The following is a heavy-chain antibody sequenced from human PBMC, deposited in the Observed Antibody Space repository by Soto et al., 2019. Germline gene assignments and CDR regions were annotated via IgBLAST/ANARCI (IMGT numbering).Heavy chain of an antibody. D-gene: IGHD3-3*01. CDR1: GFTFSSYS. CDR3: ARVRDYDFWSGYLGNWFDP. CDR2: ISSSSSTI. J-gene: IGHJ5*02. Sequence: GGSLRLSCAASGFTFSSYSMNWVRQAPGKGLEWVSYISSSSSTIYYADSVKGRFTISRDNAKNSLYLQMNSLRAEDTAVYYCARVRDYDFWSGYLGNWFDPWGQGTLVTVSS. V-gene: IGHV3-48*01.